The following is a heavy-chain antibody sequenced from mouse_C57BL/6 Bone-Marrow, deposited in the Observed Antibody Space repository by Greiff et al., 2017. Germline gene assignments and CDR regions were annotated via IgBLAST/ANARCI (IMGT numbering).Heavy chain of an antibody. CDR1: GYTFTSYG. V-gene: IGHV1-81*01. J-gene: IGHJ2*01. CDR2: IYPRSGNT. Sequence: QVQLKESGAELARPGASVKLSCKASGYTFTSYGISWVKQRPGQGLEWIGEIYPRSGNTYYNEKFKGKATLTADKSSSTAYMELRSLTSEDSAVYFCARGVGRFDYWGQGTTLTVSA. D-gene: IGHD4-1*01. CDR3: ARGVGRFDY.